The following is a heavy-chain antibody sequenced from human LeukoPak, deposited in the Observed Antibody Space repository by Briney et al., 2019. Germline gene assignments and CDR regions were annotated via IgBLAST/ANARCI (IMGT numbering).Heavy chain of an antibody. D-gene: IGHD5-12*01. CDR2: INPNSGGT. J-gene: IGHJ4*02. CDR1: GYTFTGHY. V-gene: IGHV1-2*06. Sequence: GASVKVSCKASGYTFTGHYMHWVRQAPGQGLEWMGRINPNSGGTNYAQKFQGRVTMTRDTSISTAYMELSRLRSDDTAVYYCAREDGASGYDSGFDYWGQGTLVTVSS. CDR3: AREDGASGYDSGFDY.